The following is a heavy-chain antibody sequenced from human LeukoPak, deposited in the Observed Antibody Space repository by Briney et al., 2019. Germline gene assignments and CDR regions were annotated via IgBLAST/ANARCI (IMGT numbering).Heavy chain of an antibody. CDR2: IYYSGST. CDR1: GGSISTSNYY. D-gene: IGHD2-21*02. J-gene: IGHJ3*02. Sequence: SETLSLTCTVSGGSISTSNYYWGWVRQPPGKGLEWIGNIYYSGSTNYNPSLKSRVTISVDTSKNQFSLKLSSVTAADTAVYYCARGGVVTAIPDAFDIWGQGTMVTVSS. V-gene: IGHV4-61*05. CDR3: ARGGVVTAIPDAFDI.